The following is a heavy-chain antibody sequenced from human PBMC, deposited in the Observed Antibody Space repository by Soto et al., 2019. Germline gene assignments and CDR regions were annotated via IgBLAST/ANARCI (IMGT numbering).Heavy chain of an antibody. CDR3: ARKAYHDSGRITLFDS. V-gene: IGHV4-38-2*02. J-gene: IGHJ4*02. D-gene: IGHD3-10*01. CDR1: GYSINSDYY. Sequence: PXETLSVPCTVSGYSINSDYYWGWIRQPPGKGLEWIAIIYHSVSTFYNPSLRSRVTISIDTSKNQFSLRLTAVTAADTAMYYCARKAYHDSGRITLFDSWGQGTLVTVSS. CDR2: IYHSVST.